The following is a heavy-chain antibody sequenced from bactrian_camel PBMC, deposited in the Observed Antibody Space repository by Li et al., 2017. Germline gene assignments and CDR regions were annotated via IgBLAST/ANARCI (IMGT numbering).Heavy chain of an antibody. V-gene: IGHV3S40*01. CDR3: VVDGPPKCFRVPPFSDY. J-gene: IGHJ4*01. Sequence: VQLVESGGGSVQAGGSVRLSCVTSGGTEDGFYVAWIRQAPGKGREGVASIYTGTDGTYYADSVKGRFAISRDNAKSAVYLQMDNLQPDDTAVYHCVVDGPPKCFRVPPFSDYWGQGTQVTVS. CDR2: IYTGTDGT. D-gene: IGHD1*01. CDR1: GGTEDGFY.